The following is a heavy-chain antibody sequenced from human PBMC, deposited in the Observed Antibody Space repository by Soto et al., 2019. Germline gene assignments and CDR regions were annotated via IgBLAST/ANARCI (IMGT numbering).Heavy chain of an antibody. CDR3: ARGSGVATTAGDAFDI. D-gene: IGHD5-12*01. CDR2: IGTAGDT. Sequence: GGSLRLSCAASGFTFSSYDMHWVRQAIGKGLEWVSAIGTAGDTYYPGSVKGRFTISRENAKNYLYLQMNSLRAGDTAVYYCARGSGVATTAGDAFDIWGQGTMVTVSS. V-gene: IGHV3-13*01. CDR1: GFTFSSYD. J-gene: IGHJ3*02.